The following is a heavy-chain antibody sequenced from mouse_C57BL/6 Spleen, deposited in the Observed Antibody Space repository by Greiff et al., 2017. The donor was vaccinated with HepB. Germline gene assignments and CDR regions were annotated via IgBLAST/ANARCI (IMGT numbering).Heavy chain of an antibody. D-gene: IGHD2-4*01. J-gene: IGHJ3*01. V-gene: IGHV1-26*01. CDR3: ASSHMITTKGLAY. CDR2: INPNNGGT. Sequence: EVQLQQSGPELVKPGASVKISCKASGYTFTDYYMNWVKQSHGKSLEWIGDINPNNGGTSYNQKFKGKATLTVDKSSSTAYMELRSLTSEDSAVYYCASSHMITTKGLAYWGQGTLVTVSA. CDR1: GYTFTDYY.